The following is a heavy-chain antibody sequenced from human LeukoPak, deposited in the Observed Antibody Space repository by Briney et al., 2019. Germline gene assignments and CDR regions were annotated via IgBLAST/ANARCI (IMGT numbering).Heavy chain of an antibody. CDR1: GGTFSSYA. CDR2: IIPIFGTA. J-gene: IGHJ6*02. Sequence: SVKVSCKASGGTFSSYAISWVRQAPGQGLEWMGGIIPIFGTANYAQKFQGRVTITADESTSTAYMELSSLRSEDTAVYYCASLTGGWNYYGMDVWGQGTTVTVSS. D-gene: IGHD1-26*01. CDR3: ASLTGGWNYYGMDV. V-gene: IGHV1-69*01.